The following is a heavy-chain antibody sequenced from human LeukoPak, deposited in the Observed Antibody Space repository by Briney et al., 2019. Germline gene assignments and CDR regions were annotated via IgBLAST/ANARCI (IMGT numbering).Heavy chain of an antibody. CDR3: ARARKMGAKRGYFDY. Sequence: PSQTLSLTCTVSGGSISSGRYYWSWIRQPAGKGLEWIGRIYTSGSTNYNPSLKSRVTISVDTSKNQFSLKLSSVTAADTAVYYCARARKMGAKRGYFDYWGQGTLVTVSS. CDR1: GGSISSGRYY. CDR2: IYTSGST. D-gene: IGHD1-26*01. J-gene: IGHJ4*02. V-gene: IGHV4-61*02.